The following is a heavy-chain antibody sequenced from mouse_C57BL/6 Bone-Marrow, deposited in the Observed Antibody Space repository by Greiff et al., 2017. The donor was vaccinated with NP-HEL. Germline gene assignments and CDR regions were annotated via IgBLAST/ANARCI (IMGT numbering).Heavy chain of an antibody. V-gene: IGHV2-2*01. CDR3: AYYYSNSGFAY. CDR1: GFSLTSYG. Sequence: QVQLKQSGPGLVQPSQSLSITCTVSGFSLTSYGVHWVRQSPGKGLEWLGVIWSGGSTDYNAAFISRLSISKDNSKSKVFFKMNSLQADDTTIYYCAYYYSNSGFAYWGQGTLVTVSA. D-gene: IGHD2-5*01. CDR2: IWSGGST. J-gene: IGHJ3*01.